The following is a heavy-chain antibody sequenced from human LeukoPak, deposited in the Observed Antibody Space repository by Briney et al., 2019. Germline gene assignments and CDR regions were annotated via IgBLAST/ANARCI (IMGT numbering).Heavy chain of an antibody. J-gene: IGHJ4*02. D-gene: IGHD3-10*01. V-gene: IGHV3-53*04. CDR2: IYSGGST. Sequence: GSLRLSCAASGFTVSSNYMSWVRQAPGKGLEWVSVIYSGGSTYYADSVKGRFTISRHNSKNTLYLQMNSPRAEDTAVYYCASLVRGVMRRYYFDYWGQGTLVTVSS. CDR3: ASLVRGVMRRYYFDY. CDR1: GFTVSSNY.